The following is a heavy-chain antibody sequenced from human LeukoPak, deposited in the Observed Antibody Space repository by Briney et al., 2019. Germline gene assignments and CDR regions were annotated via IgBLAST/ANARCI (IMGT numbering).Heavy chain of an antibody. CDR2: MSYSGST. CDR3: ARSGNSFDY. Sequence: SETLSLTCTVSGGSISSYYGSWVRQPPGKGLEWIGSMSYSGSTNSNPSLKSRVTISVDTSKNQFSLKLSSVTAADTAVYYCARSGNSFDYWGQGTLVTVSS. CDR1: GGSISSYY. J-gene: IGHJ4*02. V-gene: IGHV4-59*08. D-gene: IGHD3-10*01.